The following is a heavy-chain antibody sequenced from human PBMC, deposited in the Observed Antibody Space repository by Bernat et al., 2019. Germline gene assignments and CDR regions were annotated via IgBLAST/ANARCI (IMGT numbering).Heavy chain of an antibody. V-gene: IGHV4-39*01. CDR3: ARPITGILTAPFDY. Sequence: QLQLQESGPGLVKPSETLSLTCTVSGGSISSSNYYWGWIRQPPGKGLEWIGSIYYSGNTYYNPSLKSRVTISVDTSKNQFSLKLTSVTAADTAVYYCARPITGILTAPFDYWGQGALATVSS. CDR1: GGSISSSNYY. J-gene: IGHJ4*02. D-gene: IGHD1-20*01. CDR2: IYYSGNT.